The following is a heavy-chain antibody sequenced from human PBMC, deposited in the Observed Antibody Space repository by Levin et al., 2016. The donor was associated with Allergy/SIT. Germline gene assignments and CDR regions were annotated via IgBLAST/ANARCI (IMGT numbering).Heavy chain of an antibody. J-gene: IGHJ4*02. D-gene: IGHD3-3*01. Sequence: WIRQPPGKGLEWVSAISGSGGSTYYADSVKGRFTISRDNSKNTLYLQMNSLRAEDTAVYYCAKDLGYDFWSGYAYWGQGTLVTVSS. V-gene: IGHV3-23*01. CDR3: AKDLGYDFWSGYAY. CDR2: ISGSGGST.